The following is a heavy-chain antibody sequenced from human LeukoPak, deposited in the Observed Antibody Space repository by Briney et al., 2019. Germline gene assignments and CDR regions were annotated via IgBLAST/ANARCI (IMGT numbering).Heavy chain of an antibody. V-gene: IGHV1-2*04. CDR1: GYTFTGYY. CDR2: INPNSGGT. Sequence: ASVKVSCKASGYTFTGYYMHWVRQAPGQGLEWMGWINPNSGGTNYAQKFQGWVTMTRDTSISTAYMGLSRLRSDDTAVYYCARGGVTYYYDSSGYSDYWGQGTLVTVSS. J-gene: IGHJ4*02. CDR3: ARGGVTYYYDSSGYSDY. D-gene: IGHD3-22*01.